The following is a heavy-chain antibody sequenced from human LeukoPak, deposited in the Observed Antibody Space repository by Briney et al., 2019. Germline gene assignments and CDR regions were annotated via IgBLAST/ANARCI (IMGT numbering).Heavy chain of an antibody. Sequence: ASVKVSCKASGYTFIDYYIHWVRQAPGQGLEWMGRINPKSGGTNHAQKFQGRVTMTRDTSISTAYMELSSLRSDDMAVYFCARETXNGRYYYFDSWGQGTLVTVSS. J-gene: IGHJ4*02. V-gene: IGHV1-2*06. CDR1: GYTFIDYY. D-gene: IGHD1-26*01. CDR3: ARETXNGRYYYFDS. CDR2: INPKSGGT.